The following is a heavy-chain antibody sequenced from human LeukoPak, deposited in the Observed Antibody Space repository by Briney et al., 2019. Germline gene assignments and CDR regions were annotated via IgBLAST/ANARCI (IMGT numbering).Heavy chain of an antibody. CDR1: GITFRSYV. J-gene: IGHJ4*02. Sequence: GASLRLSCVASGITFRSYVMSWVRQAPGKRLEWVSTICGSAGSSYYADSVRGRFTISRDNFKKTLYLQMNSLSAEDTALYFCAEGSGDTCYSHFDFWGQGILVTVSS. CDR3: AEGSGDTCYSHFDF. V-gene: IGHV3-23*01. D-gene: IGHD2-15*01. CDR2: ICGSAGSS.